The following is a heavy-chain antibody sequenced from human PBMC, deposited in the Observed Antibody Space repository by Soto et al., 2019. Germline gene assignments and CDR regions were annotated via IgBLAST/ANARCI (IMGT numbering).Heavy chain of an antibody. Sequence: SETLSLTCTVSGGSISSGGYYWSWIRQHPGKGLEWIGYIYYSGSTYYNPSLKSRVTISVDTSKNQFSLKLSSVTAADTAVYYCASYGLRYYDFWSGYYTNGSQDSYYYYMDVWGKGTTVTVSS. J-gene: IGHJ6*03. CDR2: IYYSGST. D-gene: IGHD3-3*01. CDR1: GGSISSGGYY. CDR3: ASYGLRYYDFWSGYYTNGSQDSYYYYMDV. V-gene: IGHV4-31*03.